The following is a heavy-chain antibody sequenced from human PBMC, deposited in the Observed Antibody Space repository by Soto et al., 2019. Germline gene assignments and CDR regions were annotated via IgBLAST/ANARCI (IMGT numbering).Heavy chain of an antibody. CDR2: ISSSSSYI. D-gene: IGHD2-2*01. CDR3: ARADIVLVPAATYYYYYGMDV. J-gene: IGHJ6*02. CDR1: GFTFSSYS. V-gene: IGHV3-21*01. Sequence: PGGSLRLSCAASGFTFSSYSMNWVRQALGKGLEWVSSISSSSSYIYYADSVKGRFTISRDNAKNSLYLQMNSLRAEDTAVYYCARADIVLVPAATYYYYYGMDVWGQGTTVTVSS.